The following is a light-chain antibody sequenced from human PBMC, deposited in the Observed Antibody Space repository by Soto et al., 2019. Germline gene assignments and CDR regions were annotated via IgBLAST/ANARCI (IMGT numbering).Light chain of an antibody. J-gene: IGKJ1*01. CDR1: QSISSY. CDR3: QQYDSYERT. V-gene: IGKV3D-15*01. CDR2: ESS. Sequence: SPWSPSHSEENRVTITCRASQSISSYLNWYQQKPGQAPRLLIYESSNRATGIAARFSGSGSGTDFTLTISSLQPDDFATYYCQQYDSYERTFGQGTKVDIK.